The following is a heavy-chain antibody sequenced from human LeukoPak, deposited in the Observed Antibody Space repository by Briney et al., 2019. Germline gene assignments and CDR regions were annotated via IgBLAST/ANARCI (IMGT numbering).Heavy chain of an antibody. CDR2: ISGSGGST. D-gene: IGHD3-10*01. CDR1: AFTISSYA. J-gene: IGHJ5*02. Sequence: PGGSLRLSCAASAFTISSYAMSWVRQAPGKGLEWVSAISGSGGSTYYADSVKGRFTISRDNSKNTLYLQMNSLRAEDTAVYYCAKELWFGENTNWFDPWGQATLVTVSS. CDR3: AKELWFGENTNWFDP. V-gene: IGHV3-23*01.